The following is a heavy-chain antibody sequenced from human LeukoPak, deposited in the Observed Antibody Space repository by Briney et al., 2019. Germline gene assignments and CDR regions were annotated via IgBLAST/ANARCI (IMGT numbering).Heavy chain of an antibody. CDR3: ARVASTGYDSSGYYWTAEYFQH. CDR2: ISAYNGNT. Sequence: ASVKVSCKASGYTFTSYGISWVRQAPGQGLEWMGWISAYNGNTNYAQKLQGRVTMTTDTSTSTAYMELRSLRSDDTAMYYCARVASTGYDSSGYYWTAEYFQHWGQGTLVTVSS. D-gene: IGHD3-22*01. CDR1: GYTFTSYG. J-gene: IGHJ1*01. V-gene: IGHV1-18*01.